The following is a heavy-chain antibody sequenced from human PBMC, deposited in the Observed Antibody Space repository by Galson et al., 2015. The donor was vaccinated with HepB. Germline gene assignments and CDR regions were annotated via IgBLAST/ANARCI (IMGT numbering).Heavy chain of an antibody. J-gene: IGHJ4*02. CDR3: ARDLWAEYDSLTFDY. Sequence: SVKVSCRASGYTFTGYYMHWVRQAPGQGLEWMGRINPNSGGTNYAQKFRGRVTMTRDTSISTAYMELSRLRSDDTAVYYCARDLWAEYDSLTFDYWGQGTLVTVSS. CDR1: GYTFTGYY. V-gene: IGHV1-2*06. D-gene: IGHD3-22*01. CDR2: INPNSGGT.